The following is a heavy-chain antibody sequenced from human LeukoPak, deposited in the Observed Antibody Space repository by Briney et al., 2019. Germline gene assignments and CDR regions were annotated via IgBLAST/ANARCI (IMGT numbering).Heavy chain of an antibody. J-gene: IGHJ4*02. D-gene: IGHD6-13*01. V-gene: IGHV4-34*01. CDR1: GGSLSGYY. Sequence: SSETLSLTCAVYGGSLSGYYWSWIRQPPGKGLEWIGEINHSGSTNYNPSLKSRVTISVDTSKNQFSLKLSSVTAADTAVYYCARSRIRYSSSPFDYWGQGTLVTVSS. CDR2: INHSGST. CDR3: ARSRIRYSSSPFDY.